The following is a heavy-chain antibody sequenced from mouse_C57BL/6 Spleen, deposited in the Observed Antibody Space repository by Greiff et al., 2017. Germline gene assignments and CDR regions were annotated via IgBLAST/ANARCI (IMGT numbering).Heavy chain of an antibody. CDR3: ARSVKYGVGFYAMDY. Sequence: QVQLQQSGAELVRPGTSVKVSCKASGYAFTNYLIEWVKQRPGQGLEWIGVINPGGGGTNYNETFKGKATLTADKSSSTAYMQLSSLTSEDSAVYCCARSVKYGVGFYAMDYWGQGTSVTVSS. V-gene: IGHV1-54*01. J-gene: IGHJ4*01. CDR2: INPGGGGT. D-gene: IGHD1-2*01. CDR1: GYAFTNYL.